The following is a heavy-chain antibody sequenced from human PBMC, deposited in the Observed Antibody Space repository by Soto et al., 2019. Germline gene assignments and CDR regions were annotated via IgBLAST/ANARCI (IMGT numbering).Heavy chain of an antibody. CDR1: GFTFSNYW. CDR2: IGLDGSEK. Sequence: EVPLVESGGGLVQPGGSLRLSCAASGFTFSNYWMSWVRQVPGKGLEWVANIGLDGSEKFYVDSVKGRFTISRDNAKNSLYLQMSCLRGEDTAVYYCANWVAATAFGSSPWYQGTLGSVSS. J-gene: IGHJ5*02. V-gene: IGHV3-7*01. D-gene: IGHD6-25*01. CDR3: ANWVAATAFGSSP.